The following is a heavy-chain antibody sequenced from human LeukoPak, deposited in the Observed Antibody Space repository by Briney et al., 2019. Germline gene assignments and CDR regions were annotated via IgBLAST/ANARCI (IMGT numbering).Heavy chain of an antibody. CDR1: GFTFSSYS. CDR2: ISSSSITI. D-gene: IGHD4-23*01. Sequence: GGSLRLSCAASGFTFSSYSMNWVRQAPGKGLEWVSYISSSSITIYYADSVKGRFTISRDNAKNSLYLQLNSLRAEDTAVYYCAREVGGASTLDYWGQGTLVTVSS. V-gene: IGHV3-48*04. J-gene: IGHJ4*02. CDR3: AREVGGASTLDY.